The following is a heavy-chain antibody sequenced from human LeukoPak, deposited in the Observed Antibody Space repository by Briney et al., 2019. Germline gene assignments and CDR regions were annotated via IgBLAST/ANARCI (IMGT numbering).Heavy chain of an antibody. J-gene: IGHJ4*02. CDR2: INKDGAIT. CDR3: VRLLDLDF. V-gene: IGHV3-74*01. Sequence: GGSLRLSCAASGFTFSNYWMHWVRQAPGKGLVWVSRINKDGAITDYADSVKGRFTISTDNAKNTLYLQMNSLRVEDTAVYYCVRLLDLDFWGQGTLVTVSS. CDR1: GFTFSNYW. D-gene: IGHD3-3*01.